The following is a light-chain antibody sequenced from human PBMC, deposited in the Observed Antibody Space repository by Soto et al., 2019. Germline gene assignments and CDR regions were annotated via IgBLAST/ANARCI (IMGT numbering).Light chain of an antibody. CDR3: QQYSNWPPWT. CDR2: GAS. J-gene: IGKJ1*01. CDR1: QSVSSS. V-gene: IGKV3-15*01. Sequence: EILMTQSPATLSVSPGERATLSFRASQSVSSSLAWYQQKPGQAPRLLIYGASTRTTGIPARFSGSGSGTEFTLTISSLQSEDFAVYSCQQYSNWPPWTFGQGTKVDIK.